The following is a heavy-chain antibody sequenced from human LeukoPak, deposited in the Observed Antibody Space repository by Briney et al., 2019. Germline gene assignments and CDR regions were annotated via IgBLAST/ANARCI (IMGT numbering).Heavy chain of an antibody. CDR2: ISAYNGNT. J-gene: IGHJ4*02. D-gene: IGHD3-22*01. CDR3: ARDSKVFDYYDSSAYLATFDI. CDR1: GYTFTSYG. V-gene: IGHV1-18*01. Sequence: GASVTVSCTASGYTFTSYGISWVRQAPGQGLEWMGWISAYNGNTNYAQKLQGRVTMTTDTSTSTAYMELRSLRSDDTAVYYCARDSKVFDYYDSSAYLATFDIWGQGTLVTVSS.